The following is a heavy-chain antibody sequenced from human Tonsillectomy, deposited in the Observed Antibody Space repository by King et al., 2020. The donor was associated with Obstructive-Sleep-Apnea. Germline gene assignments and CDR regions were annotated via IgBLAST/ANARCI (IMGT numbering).Heavy chain of an antibody. CDR3: ARIGDYYDSSGYYGNAFDI. Sequence: VQLQESGPGLVKPSETLSLTCTVSGGSISSSSYYWGWIRQPPGKGLEWIGSIYYSGSTYYNPSLKSRVTISVDTSKNQFSLKLSSVTAADTAVYYCARIGDYYDSSGYYGNAFDIWGQGTMVTVSS. J-gene: IGHJ3*02. D-gene: IGHD3-22*01. V-gene: IGHV4-39*07. CDR1: GGSISSSSYY. CDR2: IYYSGST.